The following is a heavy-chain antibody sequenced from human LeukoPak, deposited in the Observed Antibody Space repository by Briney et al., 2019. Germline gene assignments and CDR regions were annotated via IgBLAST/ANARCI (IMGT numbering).Heavy chain of an antibody. CDR3: ARDQGSLTSSWYPGY. V-gene: IGHV1-2*06. D-gene: IGHD6-13*01. Sequence: ASVKVSCKASRYTFTRYLIHWVRQAPGQARDWVGRINPYSGDANFAQKFQGRVTMNTATSITNAYMDLRSLTPADTAVYFCARDQGSLTSSWYPGYWGKGTQVTVSS. CDR1: RYTFTRYL. CDR2: INPYSGDA. J-gene: IGHJ4*02.